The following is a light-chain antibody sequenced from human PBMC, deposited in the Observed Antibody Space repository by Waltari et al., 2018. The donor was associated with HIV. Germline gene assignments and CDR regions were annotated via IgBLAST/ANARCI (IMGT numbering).Light chain of an antibody. J-gene: IGLJ1*01. CDR1: SSNIGSKT. V-gene: IGLV1-44*01. CDR2: YNN. Sequence: QSVLTQPPSASGTPGQRVTISCSGRSSNIGSKTVNWYQQLPGTAPKLLIYYNNQRPSGVPDRFSGSKSGTSASLAISGLQSEDEADYYCAAWDRSLNGPVFGTGTKVTVL. CDR3: AAWDRSLNGPV.